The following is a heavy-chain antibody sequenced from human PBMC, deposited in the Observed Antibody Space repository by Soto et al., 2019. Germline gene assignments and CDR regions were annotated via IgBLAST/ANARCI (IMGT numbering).Heavy chain of an antibody. CDR3: ARGLSVTLFDN. CDR2: IYYSGST. D-gene: IGHD4-17*01. J-gene: IGHJ4*02. CDR1: GGSISTGGYY. Sequence: QVQLQESGPGLVQPSQTLSLTCTVSGGSISTGGYYWTWIRQHPGKGLEWIGYIYYSGSTYYNPSLKSRVTISVDTSNDQFSLKLSSVTAADTAAYYCARGLSVTLFDNWGQGTLVTVSS. V-gene: IGHV4-31*03.